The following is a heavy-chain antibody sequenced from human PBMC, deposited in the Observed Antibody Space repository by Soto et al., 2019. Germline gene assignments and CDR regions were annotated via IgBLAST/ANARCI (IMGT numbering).Heavy chain of an antibody. CDR2: INPNSGGT. V-gene: IGHV1-2*04. J-gene: IGHJ6*02. CDR3: ARDRPGSTSYYYYYYGMDV. D-gene: IGHD3-10*01. Sequence: ASVKVSCKASGYTFTGYYMHWVRQAPGQGLEWMGWINPNSGGTNYAQKFQGWVTMTRDTSISTAYMELSRLRSDDTAVYYCARDRPGSTSYYYYYYGMDVWGQGTTVTVSS. CDR1: GYTFTGYY.